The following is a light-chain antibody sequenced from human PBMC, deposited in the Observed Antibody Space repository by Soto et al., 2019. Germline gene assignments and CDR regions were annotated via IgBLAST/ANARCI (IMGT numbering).Light chain of an antibody. V-gene: IGLV1-40*01. CDR3: KSYDSSLSGYV. CDR1: SSNIGAGYE. J-gene: IGLJ1*01. Sequence: QSVLTQPPSVSEAPGQRGTISCTGSSSNIGAGYEAHWYQQGSGTGPKLLIYENNNRPSGVPDRFSGSKSDTSASLAITGLQAEDAAEYYCKSYDSSLSGYVFGTGTKLTVL. CDR2: ENN.